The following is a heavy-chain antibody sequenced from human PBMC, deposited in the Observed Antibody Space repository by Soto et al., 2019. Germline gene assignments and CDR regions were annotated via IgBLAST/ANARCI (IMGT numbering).Heavy chain of an antibody. CDR1: GGTFSTYA. CDR3: VPYFDRNAYQDAYQI. V-gene: IGHV1-69*12. Sequence: VQLVQSGAEMKKPGSSVKVSCKASGGTFSTYAISWVRQAPGQGLEWMGGIIPLFDTSNYAQKFQGRLTISADESTSTAYMEMSSLASEDTAVYYCVPYFDRNAYQDAYQICGQGTMVTVSS. J-gene: IGHJ3*02. CDR2: IIPLFDTS. D-gene: IGHD3-16*01.